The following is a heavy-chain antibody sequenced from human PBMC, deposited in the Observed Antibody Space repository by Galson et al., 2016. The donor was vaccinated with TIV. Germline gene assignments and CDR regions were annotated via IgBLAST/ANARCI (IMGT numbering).Heavy chain of an antibody. D-gene: IGHD1-26*01. V-gene: IGHV3-11*01. CDR2: ITSGASSR. CDR3: TTGAQLVGSTYY. CDR1: GFTFSDYH. Sequence: SLRLSCAASGFTFSDYHMSWLRRTPGKGLEWIAHITSGASSRYYAESVKGRFTISRDDAKDSLFLQMNSLKTEDTAVYYCTTGAQLVGSTYYWGQGTLVTVSS. J-gene: IGHJ4*02.